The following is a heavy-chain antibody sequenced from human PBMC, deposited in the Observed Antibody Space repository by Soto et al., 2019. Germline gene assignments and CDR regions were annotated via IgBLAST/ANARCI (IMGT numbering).Heavy chain of an antibody. J-gene: IGHJ4*02. CDR1: GFIFSSDW. CDR3: ARTNSSGFYFDY. Sequence: GGSMRLSCAASGFIFSSDWMHWVHQAPGKGLVWVSRINTDGSGTSYADSVKGRFTISRDNSKNTLYLQMNSLRAEDTAVYYCARTNSSGFYFDYWGQGTLVTVSS. D-gene: IGHD6-19*01. CDR2: INTDGSGT. V-gene: IGHV3-74*01.